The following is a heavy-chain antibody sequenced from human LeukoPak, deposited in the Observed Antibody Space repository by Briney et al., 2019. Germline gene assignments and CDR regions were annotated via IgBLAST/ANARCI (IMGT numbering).Heavy chain of an antibody. CDR3: GRDLGGRGGA. V-gene: IGHV3-74*01. CDR1: GFSFSTYW. Sequence: SGGSLRLSCAASGFSFSTYWMHWVRPVPGTGLVWVSRTNTDGSITDYADSVKGRFTISRDNAKDTLYLQMNSLRPEDTAVYYCGRDLGGRGGAWGQGTLVTVSS. CDR2: TNTDGSIT. J-gene: IGHJ5*02. D-gene: IGHD1-26*01.